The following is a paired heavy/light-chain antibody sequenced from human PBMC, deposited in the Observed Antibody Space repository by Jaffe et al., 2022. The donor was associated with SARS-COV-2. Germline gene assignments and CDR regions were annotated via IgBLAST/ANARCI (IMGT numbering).Heavy chain of an antibody. V-gene: IGHV4-59*01. CDR2: VYSGGT. J-gene: IGHJ4*02. Sequence: QVQLQESGPGLVKPSETLSLTCIVSGGSISSDYWSWIRQPPGKGLEWIGYVYSGGTKYNPSLKSRITISIDTSKNQFSLKLSSLTAADTAVYYCARTDPNGYKDFWGQGILVTVSS. D-gene: IGHD5-12*01. CDR1: GGSISSDY. CDR3: ARTDPNGYKDF.
Light chain of an antibody. Sequence: DIVMTQSPDSLAVSLGERATINCKSSQTVLHSSNSKNYLAWYQQKPGQPPKLLIYWASTRESGVPDRFSGSGSGTDFTLTISSLQAEDVAVYYCQQCYSHPYTFGQGTKLEIK. CDR2: WAS. V-gene: IGKV4-1*01. J-gene: IGKJ2*01. CDR1: QTVLHSSNSKNY. CDR3: QQCYSHPYT.